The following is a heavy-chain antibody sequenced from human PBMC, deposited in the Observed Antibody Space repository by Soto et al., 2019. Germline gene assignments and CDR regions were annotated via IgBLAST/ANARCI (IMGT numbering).Heavy chain of an antibody. CDR1: GGSISSGDYY. CDR3: ARVGGFGATTIDY. Sequence: QVQLQESGPGLVKPSQTLSLTCTVSGGSISSGDYYWRWIRQPPGKGLEWIGTIYYSGSTSSNPSLKSRVTISVDTSKNQFSLELSSVTAADTAVYYCARVGGFGATTIDYWGQGTLVTVSS. CDR2: IYYSGST. V-gene: IGHV4-30-4*01. D-gene: IGHD3-10*01. J-gene: IGHJ4*02.